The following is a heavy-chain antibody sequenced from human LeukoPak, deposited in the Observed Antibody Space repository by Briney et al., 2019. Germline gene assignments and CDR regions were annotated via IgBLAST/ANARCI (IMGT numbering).Heavy chain of an antibody. J-gene: IGHJ5*02. D-gene: IGHD2-2*01. CDR1: GGSFSGYY. CDR3: ARESSTSCFDP. Sequence: SETLSLTCAVYGGSFSGYYWSWIRQHPGKGLEWIGYIYYSGSTYYNPSLKSRVTISVDTSKNQFSLKLSSVTAADTAVYYCARESSTSCFDPWGQGTLVTVSS. V-gene: IGHV4-31*11. CDR2: IYYSGST.